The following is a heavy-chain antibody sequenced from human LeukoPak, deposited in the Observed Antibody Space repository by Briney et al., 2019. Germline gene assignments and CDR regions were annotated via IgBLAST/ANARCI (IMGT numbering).Heavy chain of an antibody. CDR2: ISASGSNT. D-gene: IGHD1-26*01. Sequence: PGGSLRLSCAASGFTFSSYGMSWVRQAPGEGLKWVSIISASGSNTIYADSVKGRFTISRDNFKNTLYLQMNSLRAEDTAVYYCAKGASGSHYYSFDYWGQGTLVTVSS. J-gene: IGHJ4*02. CDR1: GFTFSSYG. CDR3: AKGASGSHYYSFDY. V-gene: IGHV3-23*01.